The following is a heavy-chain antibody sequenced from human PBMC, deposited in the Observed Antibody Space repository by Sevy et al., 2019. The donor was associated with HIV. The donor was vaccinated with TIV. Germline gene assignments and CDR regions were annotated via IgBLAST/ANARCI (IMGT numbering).Heavy chain of an antibody. V-gene: IGHV1-69*13. CDR2: IIPIFGTA. Sequence: ASVKVSCMASGGTFSSYAISWVRQAPGQGLEWMGGIIPIFGTANYAQKFQGRVTITADESTSTAYMELSSLRSEDTAVYYCARSIFYDSSGRDLYYFDYWGQGTLVTVSS. CDR3: ARSIFYDSSGRDLYYFDY. D-gene: IGHD3-22*01. J-gene: IGHJ4*02. CDR1: GGTFSSYA.